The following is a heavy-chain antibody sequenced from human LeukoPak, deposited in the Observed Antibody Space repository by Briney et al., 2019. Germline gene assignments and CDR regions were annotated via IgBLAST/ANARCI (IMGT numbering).Heavy chain of an antibody. J-gene: IGHJ4*02. CDR2: MSYDGSNK. V-gene: IGHV3-30-3*01. CDR3: ARDGRKDYQPLLSTLLFDF. CDR1: GFTLSSYA. D-gene: IGHD2-21*02. Sequence: PGGSLRLSCAASGFTLSSYAMHWVRQAPGKGLERVAVMSYDGSNKYYADSVKGRLTISRDNSKNTLYLQMNSLRAEDTAVYYCARDGRKDYQPLLSTLLFDFWGQGTLVTVSS.